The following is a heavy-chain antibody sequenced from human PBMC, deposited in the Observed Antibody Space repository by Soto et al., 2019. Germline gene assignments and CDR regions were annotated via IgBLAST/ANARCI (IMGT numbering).Heavy chain of an antibody. J-gene: IGHJ6*02. CDR3: ARDMWSTTDYYCVMDG. CDR1: GFTLSNYW. CDR2: INSDGRNT. D-gene: IGHD2-21*01. V-gene: IGHV3-74*01. Sequence: LRLSCAAYGFTLSNYWMHWVRRAPGKGLVWISRINSDGRNTPYADSVRGRFTISRDNAKNTLYLQMDSLRDEDTAVYFCARDMWSTTDYYCVMDGCGQGNTVTVSS.